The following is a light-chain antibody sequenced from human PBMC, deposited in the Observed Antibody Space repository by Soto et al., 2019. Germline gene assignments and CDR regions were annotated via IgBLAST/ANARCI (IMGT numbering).Light chain of an antibody. J-gene: IGLJ1*01. V-gene: IGLV2-14*01. CDR1: SSDVGSYNY. CDR3: SSYTSSSSLV. Sequence: QCALAEPAYVAGSAGQSITIYCTGASSDVGSYNYVSWYQQYPGKAPKLMLFEVSARPSGVSNRFSGSKSGNTASLTISGLQAEDEADYYCSSYTSSSSLVFGTGTKVTVL. CDR2: EVS.